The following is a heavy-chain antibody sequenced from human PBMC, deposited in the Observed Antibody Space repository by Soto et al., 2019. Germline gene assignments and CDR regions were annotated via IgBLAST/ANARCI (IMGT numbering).Heavy chain of an antibody. J-gene: IGHJ4*02. V-gene: IGHV3-23*01. CDR3: ATISDRGIAAALDS. D-gene: IGHD6-13*01. CDR1: TFTFTDYA. CDR2: ISGSGGTT. Sequence: GGSLRLSCVASTFTFTDYAMSWVRQAPGEGLEWVSGISGSGGTTYYAESVKGRFSISRDNSKNTLYLHLNNLRVEDTAIYYCATISDRGIAAALDSWGQGTLVTVSS.